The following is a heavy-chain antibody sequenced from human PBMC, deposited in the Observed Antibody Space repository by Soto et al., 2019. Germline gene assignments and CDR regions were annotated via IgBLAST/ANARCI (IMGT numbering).Heavy chain of an antibody. Sequence: QVRLQESGPGLVKPSGTLSLACVVSGDSISGDYWWTWVRQSPGKGLEWLGEIFHSGSTNSNPSLKTRVTLSVDKSKREFSLNLTSVTAADTAVYYCATGDSGSYLREGLGYYYVMDIWGQGTTVTVSS. CDR2: IFHSGST. D-gene: IGHD1-26*01. V-gene: IGHV4-4*02. CDR3: ATGDSGSYLREGLGYYYVMDI. J-gene: IGHJ6*02. CDR1: GDSISGDYW.